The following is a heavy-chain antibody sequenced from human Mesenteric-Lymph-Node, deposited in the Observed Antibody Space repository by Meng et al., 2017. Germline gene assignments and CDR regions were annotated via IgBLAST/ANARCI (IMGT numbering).Heavy chain of an antibody. D-gene: IGHD3-10*01. Sequence: QVQLKQWGAEVVKPSETRSLPCAVDGGSFSGYYWSWIRQPPGKGLEWMGEVYHNGVTKYSPSLRSRVVISIDTSKNQFSLNLRSVSAADTAMYYCARGGATPMIIKYWGPGTLVTVSS. CDR2: VYHNGVT. CDR3: ARGGATPMIIKY. J-gene: IGHJ4*02. V-gene: IGHV4-34*02. CDR1: GGSFSGYY.